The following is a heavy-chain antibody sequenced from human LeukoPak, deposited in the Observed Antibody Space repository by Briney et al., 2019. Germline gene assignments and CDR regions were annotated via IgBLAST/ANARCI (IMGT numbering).Heavy chain of an antibody. V-gene: IGHV3-30-3*01. CDR3: ARGGGYYDSSGYYPMKKLDY. D-gene: IGHD3-22*01. CDR1: GFTFSSYA. Sequence: PGGSLRLSCAASGFTFSSYAMHWVRQAPGKGLEWVAVISYDGSNKYYADSVKGRFTISRDNSKNTLYLQMNSLRAEDTAVYYCARGGGYYDSSGYYPMKKLDYWGQGTLVTVSS. CDR2: ISYDGSNK. J-gene: IGHJ4*02.